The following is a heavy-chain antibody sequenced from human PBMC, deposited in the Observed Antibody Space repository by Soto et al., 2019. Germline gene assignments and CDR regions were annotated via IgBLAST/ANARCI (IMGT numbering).Heavy chain of an antibody. J-gene: IGHJ6*02. V-gene: IGHV3-48*02. Sequence: EVQLVESGGGLVQPGGSLRLSCAASGFTFSSYSMNWVRQAPGKGLEWVSYISSSSSTIYYADSVKGRFTISRDNAKNSLYLQMNRLREEDTAVYYCARDYYDSSGYYYYGMDVWGQGTTVTVSS. CDR2: ISSSSSTI. CDR1: GFTFSSYS. CDR3: ARDYYDSSGYYYYGMDV. D-gene: IGHD3-22*01.